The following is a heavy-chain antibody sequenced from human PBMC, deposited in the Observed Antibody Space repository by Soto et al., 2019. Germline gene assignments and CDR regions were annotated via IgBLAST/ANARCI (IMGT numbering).Heavy chain of an antibody. Sequence: ASVKVSCKASGYTFTGYYMHWVRQAPGQGLEWMGWINPNSGGTNYAQKFQGWVTMTRDTSISTAYMELSRLRSDDTAVYYCARGYYDSSGYLPKIYYRYGMAVWGQGTTVTVSS. CDR3: ARGYYDSSGYLPKIYYRYGMAV. CDR2: INPNSGGT. CDR1: GYTFTGYY. V-gene: IGHV1-2*04. J-gene: IGHJ6*02. D-gene: IGHD3-22*01.